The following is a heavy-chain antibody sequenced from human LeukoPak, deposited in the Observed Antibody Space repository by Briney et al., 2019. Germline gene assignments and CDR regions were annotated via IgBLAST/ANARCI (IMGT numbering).Heavy chain of an antibody. CDR1: GGSFSGYY. CDR2: IYYSGTT. CDR3: AASSTFGGIIVDNCFDP. D-gene: IGHD3-16*02. Sequence: PSETLSLTCVVYGGSFSGYYWSWIRQPPGKGLEWIGYIYYSGTTSYNPSLRSRVVLSADTSKNQISLKMTSLTTADTAVYYCAASSTFGGIIVDNCFDPWGRGTLVTVSS. V-gene: IGHV4-59*06. J-gene: IGHJ5*02.